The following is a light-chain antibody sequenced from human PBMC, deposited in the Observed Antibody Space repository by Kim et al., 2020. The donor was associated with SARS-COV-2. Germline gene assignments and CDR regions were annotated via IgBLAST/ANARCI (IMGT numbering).Light chain of an antibody. Sequence: ASAGDRVTMNWRASQDISSWLAWYQQKPGTAPKLLIYTASSLKGGVPSRFSGSGSGTDFTLTISSLQPEDFATYYCQQTYSVPLSFGGGTKVDIK. CDR2: TAS. CDR1: QDISSW. J-gene: IGKJ4*01. V-gene: IGKV1-12*01. CDR3: QQTYSVPLS.